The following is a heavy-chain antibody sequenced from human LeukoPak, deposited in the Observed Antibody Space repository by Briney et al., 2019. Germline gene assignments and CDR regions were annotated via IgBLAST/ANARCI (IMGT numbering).Heavy chain of an antibody. J-gene: IGHJ6*02. V-gene: IGHV1-18*01. CDR3: ARNPSYGDYSFYGMDV. CDR1: GYTFTSYG. CDR2: ISAYNGNT. D-gene: IGHD4-17*01. Sequence: GASVKVSCKASGYTFTSYGISWVRQAPGQGLEWMGWISAYNGNTNYAQKLQGRVTMTTDTSTSTAYMELRCLRSDDTAVYYCARNPSYGDYSFYGMDVWGQGTTVTVSS.